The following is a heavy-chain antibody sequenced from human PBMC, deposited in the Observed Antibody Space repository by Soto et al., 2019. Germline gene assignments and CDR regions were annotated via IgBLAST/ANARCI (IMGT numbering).Heavy chain of an antibody. Sequence: XVCLRLSCVGSGFTFSTYSIHWVRQAPGKGLEWVSSISSRSDIYYANSVKGRFTISRDNAKNSVSLQMNSLRAEDTAVYYCAREYTAWPLAYGLDVCGQGTTVTVSS. CDR2: ISSRSDI. CDR1: GFTFSTYS. CDR3: AREYTAWPLAYGLDV. D-gene: IGHD2-2*02. J-gene: IGHJ6*02. V-gene: IGHV3-21*01.